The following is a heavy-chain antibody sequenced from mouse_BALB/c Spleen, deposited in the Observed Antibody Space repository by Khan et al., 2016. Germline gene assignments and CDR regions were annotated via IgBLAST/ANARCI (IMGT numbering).Heavy chain of an antibody. V-gene: IGHV9-1*02. D-gene: IGHD1-1*01. CDR1: GYTFTNYG. CDR2: INTYTGEP. J-gene: IGHJ4*01. CDR3: ARKEDFITTVVPTDYSMDY. Sequence: QIQLVQSGPELKKPGETVKISCKASGYTFTNYGMNWVKQAPGKDLKWMGWINTYTGEPTYADDFKGRFAFSLETSANTAYWRINNLKNEDMATYFCARKEDFITTVVPTDYSMDYWGQGTSVTVSS.